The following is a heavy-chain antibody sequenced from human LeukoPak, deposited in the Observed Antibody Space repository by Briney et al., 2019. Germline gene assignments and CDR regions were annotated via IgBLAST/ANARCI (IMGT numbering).Heavy chain of an antibody. CDR3: ARLTQSSWYEYDD. CDR2: ISNSGSTI. J-gene: IGHJ4*02. V-gene: IGHV3-11*01. CDR1: GFTFSDYY. Sequence: GGSLRLSCAASGFTFSDYYMSWIRQAPGKGLEWVSYISNSGSTIYYADSVKGRFNISRDNAKNSLYLQMNSLRAEDTAVYYCARLTQSSWYEYDDWGQGTLVTVSS. D-gene: IGHD6-13*01.